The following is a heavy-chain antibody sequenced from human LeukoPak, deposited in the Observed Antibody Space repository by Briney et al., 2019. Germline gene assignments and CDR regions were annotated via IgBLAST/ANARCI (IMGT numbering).Heavy chain of an antibody. Sequence: GGSLRLACAASGFTFSSYGMHWVRQAPGKGLEWVAVISYDGSNKYYADSVKRRFTISRDNSKNTLYLQMNSLRAEDTAVYYCAKFGTFDHWGQGTLVTVSS. J-gene: IGHJ4*02. CDR1: GFTFSSYG. V-gene: IGHV3-30*18. CDR2: ISYDGSNK. CDR3: AKFGTFDH. D-gene: IGHD3-16*01.